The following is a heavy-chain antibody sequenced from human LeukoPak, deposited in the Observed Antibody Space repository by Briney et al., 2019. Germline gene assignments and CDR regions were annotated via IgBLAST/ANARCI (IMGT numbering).Heavy chain of an antibody. J-gene: IGHJ6*02. CDR2: IGRAGDT. Sequence: GGSLRLSRAAAGFTFSAYDMHWVRQATGKGLEWVSYIGRAGDTYYAGSVKGRFTISREDATNSLFLQMNSLGVGDTAVYYCARDSSGWGLAVWGQGTTVTVSS. D-gene: IGHD6-19*01. CDR1: GFTFSAYD. CDR3: ARDSSGWGLAV. V-gene: IGHV3-13*04.